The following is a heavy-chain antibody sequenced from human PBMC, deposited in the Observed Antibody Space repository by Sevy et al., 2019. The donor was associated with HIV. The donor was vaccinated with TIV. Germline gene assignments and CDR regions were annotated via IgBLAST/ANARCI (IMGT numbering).Heavy chain of an antibody. CDR3: AGQLLNYEFGFES. CDR2: ISRNSNYI. J-gene: IGHJ5*01. V-gene: IGHV3-21*01. CDR1: GFTFSTLN. Sequence: GGSLRLSCAASGFTFSTLNMNWVRQAPGKGLEWVSSISRNSNYIYYADSVKGRFTISRDNATKSLYLDMNNLRAEDTAVYYCAGQLLNYEFGFESWGQGTLVTVSS. D-gene: IGHD3-3*01.